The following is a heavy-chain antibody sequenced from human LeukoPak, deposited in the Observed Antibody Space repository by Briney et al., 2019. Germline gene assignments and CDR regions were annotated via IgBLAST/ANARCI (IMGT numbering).Heavy chain of an antibody. CDR2: IKQDGSEK. CDR3: ARDLRAGSYGID. CDR1: GFTVSSNY. V-gene: IGHV3-7*01. Sequence: GGSLRLSCAASGFTVSSNYMSWVRQAPGKGLEWVANIKQDGSEKNYVDSVKGRFTISRDNARNSVSLQMNSLRVEGTAMYYCARDLRAGSYGIDWGQGTLVTVSS. D-gene: IGHD5-18*01. J-gene: IGHJ4*02.